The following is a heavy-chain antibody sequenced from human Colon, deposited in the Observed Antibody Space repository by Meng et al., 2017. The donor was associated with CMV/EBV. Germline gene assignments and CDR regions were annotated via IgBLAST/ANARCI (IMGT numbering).Heavy chain of an antibody. J-gene: IGHJ6*02. CDR3: ARDLCGSGWCFYYYYGMDV. D-gene: IGHD6-19*01. CDR1: GFTFSSYW. CDR2: IKQDGSEK. Sequence: GESLKISCAASGFTFSSYWMSWVRPAPGKGLEWVANIKQDGSEKYYVDSVKGRFTISRDNAKNSLYLQMNSLRAEDTAVYYCARDLCGSGWCFYYYYGMDVWGQGTTVTVSS. V-gene: IGHV3-7*01.